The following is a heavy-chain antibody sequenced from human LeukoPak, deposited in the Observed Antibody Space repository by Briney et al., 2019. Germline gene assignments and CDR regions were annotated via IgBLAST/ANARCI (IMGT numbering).Heavy chain of an antibody. CDR3: ARHTTVGGSLRFDY. V-gene: IGHV5-51*01. D-gene: IGHD4-23*01. CDR1: GYGFSSYW. CDR2: ICPGDSDT. J-gene: IGHJ4*02. Sequence: GESLKISCKGSGYGFSSYWIGWVRQMPGKGLEYMGSICPGDSDTRYSQSFQGQVTISADKSITTASLQWSSLKASDTAMYYCARHTTVGGSLRFDYWGQGTLVSVSS.